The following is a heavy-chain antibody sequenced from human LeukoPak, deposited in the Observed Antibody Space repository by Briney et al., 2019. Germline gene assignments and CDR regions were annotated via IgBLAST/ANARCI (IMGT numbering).Heavy chain of an antibody. V-gene: IGHV4-34*01. D-gene: IGHD6-19*01. CDR3: ARVAIGGQWLAGALVG. J-gene: IGHJ4*02. Sequence: SETLSLTCAVYGGSFSGYYWSWIRQPPGKGLEWIGEINHSGSTNYNPSLKSRVTISVDTSKNQFSLKLSSVTAADTAVYYCARVAIGGQWLAGALVGWGQGSLVTVYS. CDR2: INHSGST. CDR1: GGSFSGYY.